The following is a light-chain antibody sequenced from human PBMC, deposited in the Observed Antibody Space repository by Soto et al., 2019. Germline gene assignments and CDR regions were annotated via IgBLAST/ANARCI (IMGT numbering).Light chain of an antibody. V-gene: IGKV1-5*03. J-gene: IGKJ2*01. CDR2: KSS. CDR1: QSINSW. CDR3: RQYTSYPYT. Sequence: DIQMTQSPSTLSASVGDRVTITCRASQSINSWLAWYQHKPGKAPKLLIYKSSSLESGVSSRFSGSGYGTEFTLTISSLQADDFASYCCRQYTSYPYTFGQGTKLEIK.